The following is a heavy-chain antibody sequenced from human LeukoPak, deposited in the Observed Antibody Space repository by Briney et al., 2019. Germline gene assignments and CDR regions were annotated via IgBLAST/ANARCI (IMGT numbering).Heavy chain of an antibody. CDR2: ISKSGSDS. J-gene: IGHJ4*02. V-gene: IGHV3-11*06. Sequence: PGGSLRLSCAAFGFTFSDYYMSWIRQAPGKGLEWVSYISKSGSDSNFADSVKGRFTISRDNAKNSLVLQMNTLRAEDTAVYYCATSLSGVWRPVDGHWGQGTLVTVSS. D-gene: IGHD2-15*01. CDR3: ATSLSGVWRPVDGH. CDR1: GFTFSDYY.